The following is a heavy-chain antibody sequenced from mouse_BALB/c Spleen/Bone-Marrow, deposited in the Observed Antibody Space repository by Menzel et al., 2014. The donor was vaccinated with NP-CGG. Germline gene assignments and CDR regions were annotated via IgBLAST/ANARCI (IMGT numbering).Heavy chain of an antibody. Sequence: EVKLMESGGGLVQPGGSLRLSCATSGFTFTDYYMSWVRQPPGKALEWLGFIRNKGEGYTTEYSASVKGRFTISRDNSQSILYLQMNTLRAEDSATYYCARDENVGIYWYFDVWGAGTTVTVSS. CDR1: GFTFTDYY. CDR3: ARDENVGIYWYFDV. CDR2: IRNKGEGYTT. V-gene: IGHV7-3*02. J-gene: IGHJ1*01.